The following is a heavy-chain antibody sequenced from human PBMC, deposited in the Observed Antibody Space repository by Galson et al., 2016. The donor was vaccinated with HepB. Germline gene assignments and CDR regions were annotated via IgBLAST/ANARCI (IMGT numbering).Heavy chain of an antibody. D-gene: IGHD6-19*01. CDR1: NVSITATSHY. V-gene: IGHV4-39*07. CDR2: INHSGST. Sequence: SETLSLTCTVSNVSITATSHYWGWIRQPPGKGLEWIGEINHSGSTNYNPSVKSRVTISVDPSNNQFSLKLGSVTAAYTAVYYCASTSAWVDNWFDPWGQGTLVTVSS. J-gene: IGHJ5*02. CDR3: ASTSAWVDNWFDP.